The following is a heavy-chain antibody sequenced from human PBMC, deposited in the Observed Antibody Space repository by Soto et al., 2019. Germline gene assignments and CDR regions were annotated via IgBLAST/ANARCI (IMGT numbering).Heavy chain of an antibody. D-gene: IGHD1-1*01. Sequence: PSETLTLTCTVSSGSISAYYWSWLRQPPGKGLEKIGYIYNVGSTNYNPSLRSRVTLSIVTSQELFSLKLSSVTAFYTVVYYCASHVNFPLVGLGFDAWGRGTLVT. CDR2: IYNVGST. CDR1: SGSISAYY. V-gene: IGHV4-59*08. J-gene: IGHJ4*02. CDR3: ASHVNFPLVGLGFDA.